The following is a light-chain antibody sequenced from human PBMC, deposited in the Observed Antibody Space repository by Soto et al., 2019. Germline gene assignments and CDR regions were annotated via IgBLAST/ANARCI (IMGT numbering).Light chain of an antibody. Sequence: QSALTQPASVSGSPGQSITISCTGSSSDVGGYNSVSWYQQHPGTVPKLVIYDVINRPSGISNRFSGSKSGNTASLTISGLQAEDEAHYYCSSYTSISASVIFGGGTKVTVL. CDR1: SSDVGGYNS. CDR2: DVI. V-gene: IGLV2-14*03. CDR3: SSYTSISASVI. J-gene: IGLJ2*01.